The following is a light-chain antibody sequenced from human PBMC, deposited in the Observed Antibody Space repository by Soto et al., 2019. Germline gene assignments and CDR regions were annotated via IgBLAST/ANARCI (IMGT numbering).Light chain of an antibody. CDR1: HSVSTY. Sequence: EIVLTQSPATLSLSPGERATLSCRASHSVSTYLAWYQQKPGQAPRLLIYDASKRATGIPDRFSGSASGPAFTLNISSLAPEDFAVYYCQQRSNWPTATCGKGTRQEIK. J-gene: IGKJ5*01. CDR2: DAS. V-gene: IGKV3-11*01. CDR3: QQRSNWPTAT.